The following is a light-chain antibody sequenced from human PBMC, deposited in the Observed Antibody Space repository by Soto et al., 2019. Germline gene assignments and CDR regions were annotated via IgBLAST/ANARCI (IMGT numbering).Light chain of an antibody. Sequence: AIRMTQSPSSFSASTGDRVTITCRASQGISSYLAWYQQKPGKAPKLLVYAASTLQYGVPSRFSGSGSGTDFTLTISCLQSEDFATSFCQQYYTYPQTFGQGTKLEIK. CDR3: QQYYTYPQT. J-gene: IGKJ2*01. CDR1: QGISSY. V-gene: IGKV1-8*01. CDR2: AAS.